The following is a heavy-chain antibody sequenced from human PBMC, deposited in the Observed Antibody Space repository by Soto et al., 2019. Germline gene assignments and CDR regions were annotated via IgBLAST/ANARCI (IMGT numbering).Heavy chain of an antibody. V-gene: IGHV3-11*01. CDR3: ARDRAETLTLPHNTFNL. D-gene: IGHD6-19*01. Sequence: QEQLAESGGGWVKPGGSLRLCCAACGFSFNVYYITWRRQTPGSGLEWVASISILGDSTYSADSVKGRFTISRANVQSALYLQMDTLRPEDTAVYYCARDRAETLTLPHNTFNLWGQGTTVTVAS. CDR2: ISILGDST. CDR1: GFSFNVYY. J-gene: IGHJ3*01.